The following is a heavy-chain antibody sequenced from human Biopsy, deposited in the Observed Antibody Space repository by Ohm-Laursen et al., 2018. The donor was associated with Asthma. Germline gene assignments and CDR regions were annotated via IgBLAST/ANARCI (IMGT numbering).Heavy chain of an antibody. CDR3: ARSPYYYGLLGPARGFCVYAV. D-gene: IGHD3-10*01. J-gene: IGHJ3*01. V-gene: IGHV4-34*01. Sequence: VTLSFTCSVYGGSFSNYYWTCIRQPPGKGRDWLVEMNHRGSTNYNPSLKSRVTLSVDTSKNQFSVKLRSVTTADTAVYYYARSPYYYGLLGPARGFCVYAVWGHGTLVTVSS. CDR2: MNHRGST. CDR1: GGSFSNYY.